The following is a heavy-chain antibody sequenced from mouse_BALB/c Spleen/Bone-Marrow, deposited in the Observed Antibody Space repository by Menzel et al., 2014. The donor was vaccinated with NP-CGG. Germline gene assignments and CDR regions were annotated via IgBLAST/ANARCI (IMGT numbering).Heavy chain of an antibody. V-gene: IGHV5-4*02. CDR3: ARGGDFRYAWFAY. CDR1: GFTFXDYY. Sequence: EVKLVESGGGLVKPGGSLKLSCVASGFTFXDYYMYWVRQTPEKRLEWVATISDGGSYTYFPDSVKGRFTISRDNAKNNLYLQMSSLKSEDTAMYYCARGGDFRYAWFAYWGQGTLVTVSA. D-gene: IGHD2-14*01. CDR2: ISDGGSYT. J-gene: IGHJ3*01.